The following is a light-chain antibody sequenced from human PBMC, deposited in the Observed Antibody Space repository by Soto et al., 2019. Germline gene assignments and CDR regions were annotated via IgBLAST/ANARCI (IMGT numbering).Light chain of an antibody. CDR1: QSVSNN. V-gene: IGKV3-15*01. CDR2: GAS. J-gene: IGKJ5*01. CDR3: QQYQNWPPIT. Sequence: ETVMTQSSAILSVSPGERVTLSYRASQSVSNNLAWYQQKPGQAPRLLIYGASTRATGIPARFSGSGSGTEFTLTISSLQSEDFAVYYCQQYQNWPPITFGQGTRLEIE.